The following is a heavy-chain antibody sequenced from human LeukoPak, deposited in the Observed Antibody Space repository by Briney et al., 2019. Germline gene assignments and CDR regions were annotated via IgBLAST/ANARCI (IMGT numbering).Heavy chain of an antibody. CDR2: MNPNSGNT. Sequence: GASVKVSCKASGYTFTTYDINWVRQATGQGLEWMGWMNPNSGNTGYAQKFQGRVTMARNTSISTAYMELSSLRSEDTAVYYCARSGVVPAAHFDYRGQGTLVTVSS. V-gene: IGHV1-8*01. CDR1: GYTFTTYD. J-gene: IGHJ4*02. CDR3: ARSGVVPAAHFDY. D-gene: IGHD2-2*01.